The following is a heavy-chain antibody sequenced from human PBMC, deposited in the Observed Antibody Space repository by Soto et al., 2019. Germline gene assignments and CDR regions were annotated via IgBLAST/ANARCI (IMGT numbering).Heavy chain of an antibody. D-gene: IGHD3-9*01. V-gene: IGHV1-69*06. Sequence: SVKVSCKASGGSFSSYAISWVRQAPGQGLEWMGGVIPIFGTANYAQKFQGRVTITADKSTSTAYMELSSLRSEDTAVYYCASLNYDILTGYKDYYYGMDVWGQGTTVTVSS. CDR2: VIPIFGTA. J-gene: IGHJ6*02. CDR1: GGSFSSYA. CDR3: ASLNYDILTGYKDYYYGMDV.